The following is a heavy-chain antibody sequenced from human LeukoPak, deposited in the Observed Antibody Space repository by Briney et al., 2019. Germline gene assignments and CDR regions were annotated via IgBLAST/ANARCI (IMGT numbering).Heavy chain of an antibody. J-gene: IGHJ5*02. CDR1: GGSFSGYY. V-gene: IGHV4-34*01. CDR3: ASYQLPQGWFDP. CDR2: INHSGST. D-gene: IGHD2-2*01. Sequence: SGTLSLTCAVYGGSFSGYYWSWIRQPPGKGLEWIGEINHSGSTNYNPSLKSRVTISVDTSKNQFSLKLSSVTAADTAVYYCASYQLPQGWFDPWGQGTLVTVSS.